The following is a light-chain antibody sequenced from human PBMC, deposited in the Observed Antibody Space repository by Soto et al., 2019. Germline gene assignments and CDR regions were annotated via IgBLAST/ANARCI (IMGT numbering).Light chain of an antibody. CDR3: PQDGTSPWT. Sequence: DVVMTQSPLSLPVTLGQPASISCRSNQSLVHSDGIAYFSWFQQRPGRSPRRLIYGTSSRATGIPDRFGGSGSGTNFTLTINGLEPEDLEMYLCPQDGTSPWTFGQATQLVI. J-gene: IGKJ1*01. V-gene: IGKV2-30*02. CDR2: GTS. CDR1: QSLVHSDGIAY.